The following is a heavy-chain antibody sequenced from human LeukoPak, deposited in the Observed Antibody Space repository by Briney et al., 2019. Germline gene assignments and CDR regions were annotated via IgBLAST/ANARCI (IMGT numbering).Heavy chain of an antibody. D-gene: IGHD1-26*01. CDR1: GGSINSYS. CDR3: ARGGAIVGAPGGFDP. Sequence: SSETLSLTCTVSGGSINSYSWSWIRQPPGKGLEWIAYIYYSGSTNYNPSLKSRVTISVDTSKNQFSLKLSSVTAADTAVYYCARGGAIVGAPGGFDPWGQGTLVTVSS. J-gene: IGHJ5*02. CDR2: IYYSGST. V-gene: IGHV4-59*13.